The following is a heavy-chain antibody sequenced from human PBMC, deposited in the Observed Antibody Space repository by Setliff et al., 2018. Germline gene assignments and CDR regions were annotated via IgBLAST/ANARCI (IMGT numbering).Heavy chain of an antibody. CDR3: ARDRTYYGSGTYTRWFDY. Sequence: SETLSLTCTVSGGSISSGGSSWSWIRHHPEKGLEWIGYIYYTGSTYYTPSLKSRVVMSLDTSQNQFSLSLTSVTAADAAVYYCARDRTYYGSGTYTRWFDYWGQGTLVTVS. CDR2: IYYTGST. V-gene: IGHV4-31*03. CDR1: GGSISSGGSS. J-gene: IGHJ4*02. D-gene: IGHD3-10*01.